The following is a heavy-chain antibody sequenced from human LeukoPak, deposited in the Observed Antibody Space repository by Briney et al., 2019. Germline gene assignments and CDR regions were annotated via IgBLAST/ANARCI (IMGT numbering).Heavy chain of an antibody. D-gene: IGHD3-22*01. CDR1: GGSISSYY. V-gene: IGHV4-59*01. J-gene: IGHJ4*02. Sequence: SETLSLTCTVSGGSISSYYWSWIRQPPGKGLEWIGYIYYSGSTNYNPSLKSRATISVDTSKNQFSLKLSSVTAADTAVYYCARHSYYYDSSGYKNPIDFDYWGQGTLVTVSS. CDR2: IYYSGST. CDR3: ARHSYYYDSSGYKNPIDFDY.